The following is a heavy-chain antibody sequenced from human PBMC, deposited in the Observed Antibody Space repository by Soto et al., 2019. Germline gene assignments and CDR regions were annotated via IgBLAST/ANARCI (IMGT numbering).Heavy chain of an antibody. CDR1: GFTFSSYG. V-gene: IGHV3-30*18. Sequence: GGSLRLSCAASGFTFSSYGMHWVRQAPGKGLEWVAVISYDGSNKYYADSVKGRFTISRDNSKNTLYLQMNSLRAEDTAVYYCAKDRWIQLWFPRYGMDVWGQGTTVTVSS. CDR3: AKDRWIQLWFPRYGMDV. D-gene: IGHD5-18*01. J-gene: IGHJ6*02. CDR2: ISYDGSNK.